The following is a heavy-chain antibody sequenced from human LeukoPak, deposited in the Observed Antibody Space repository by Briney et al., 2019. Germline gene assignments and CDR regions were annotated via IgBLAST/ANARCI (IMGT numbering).Heavy chain of an antibody. D-gene: IGHD3-10*01. CDR1: GDSITSDKW. J-gene: IGHJ4*02. Sequence: SETLSLTCAVSGDSITSDKWWTWVRQPPGKGLEWIGEIHHSKSSNYNPSLKSRVTISVDTSKNQFSLKLSSVTAADTAVYYCARERFGTTLDYWGQGTLVTVSS. V-gene: IGHV4-4*02. CDR3: ARERFGTTLDY. CDR2: IHHSKSS.